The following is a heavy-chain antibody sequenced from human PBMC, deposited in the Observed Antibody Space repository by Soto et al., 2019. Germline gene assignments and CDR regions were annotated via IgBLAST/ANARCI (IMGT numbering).Heavy chain of an antibody. D-gene: IGHD5-12*01. V-gene: IGHV1-46*03. J-gene: IGHJ4*02. Sequence: GASVKVSCKASGYTFTSYYMHWVRQAPGQGLEWMGIINPSGGSTSYAQKFQGRVTMTRDTSTSTAYMELSSLRSEDTAVYYCARDYSGYDDFDFWGQGILVTVSS. CDR1: GYTFTSYY. CDR3: ARDYSGYDDFDF. CDR2: INPSGGST.